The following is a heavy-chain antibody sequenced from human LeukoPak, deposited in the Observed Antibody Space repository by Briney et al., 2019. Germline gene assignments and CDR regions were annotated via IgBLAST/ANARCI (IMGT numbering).Heavy chain of an antibody. J-gene: IGHJ4*02. CDR2: IYYSGST. D-gene: IGHD5-18*01. CDR1: GGSISSSSYY. Sequence: SETLSLTCTVSGGSISSSSYYWGWIRQPPGTGLEWIGSIYYSGSTYYNPSLKSRVTISVDTSKNQFSLKLSSVTAADTAVYYCARLSGYSYGVWGLPFDYWGQGTLVTVSS. CDR3: ARLSGYSYGVWGLPFDY. V-gene: IGHV4-39*07.